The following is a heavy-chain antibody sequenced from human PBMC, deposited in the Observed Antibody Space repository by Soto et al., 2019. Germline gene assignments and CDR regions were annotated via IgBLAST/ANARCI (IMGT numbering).Heavy chain of an antibody. CDR3: AKVYYDYIWGSYRDYYYYYMDV. J-gene: IGHJ6*03. Sequence: GGSLRLSCAASGFTFSSYGMHWVRQAPGKGLEWVAVISYDGSNKYYADSVKGRFTISRDNSKNTLHLQMNSLRAEDTAVYYCAKVYYDYIWGSYRDYYYYYMDVWGKGTTVTVSS. CDR2: ISYDGSNK. D-gene: IGHD3-16*02. V-gene: IGHV3-30*18. CDR1: GFTFSSYG.